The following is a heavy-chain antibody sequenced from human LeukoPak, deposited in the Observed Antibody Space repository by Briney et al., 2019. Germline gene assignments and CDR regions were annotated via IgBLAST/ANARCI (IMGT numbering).Heavy chain of an antibody. J-gene: IGHJ6*02. V-gene: IGHV3-30*02. CDR3: AKEVGYSYGLNGMDV. D-gene: IGHD5-18*01. Sequence: PGVSLRLSCVVSGFTFSNYGMHWARQAPGKGLEWVTFIRYDGSNKYYADSVKGRFTISRDNSKNTLYLQMNSLRAEDTAVYYSAKEVGYSYGLNGMDVWGQGTTVTVSS. CDR1: GFTFSNYG. CDR2: IRYDGSNK.